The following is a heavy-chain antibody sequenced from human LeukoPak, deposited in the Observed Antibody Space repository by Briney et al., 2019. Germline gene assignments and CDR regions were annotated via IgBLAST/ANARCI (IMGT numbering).Heavy chain of an antibody. V-gene: IGHV1-69*06. Sequence: SVKVSCKASGGTFSSYAISWVRQAPGQGLEWMGRIIPIFGTANYAQKFQDRVTITADKSTSTAYMQLSSLRSEDTAVYYCARDLAYCGGDCYPGGDYWGQGTLVTVSS. CDR1: GGTFSSYA. J-gene: IGHJ4*02. CDR3: ARDLAYCGGDCYPGGDY. CDR2: IIPIFGTA. D-gene: IGHD2-21*02.